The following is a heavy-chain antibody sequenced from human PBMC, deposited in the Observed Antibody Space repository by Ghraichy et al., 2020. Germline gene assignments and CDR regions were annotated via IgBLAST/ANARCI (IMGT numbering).Heavy chain of an antibody. CDR2: TYYRSKWYN. CDR3: ARARAGIVATTGYYYYGMDV. D-gene: IGHD5-12*01. V-gene: IGHV6-1*01. Sequence: SCAISGDSVSSNSAAWNWIRQSPSRGLEWLGRTYYRSKWYNDYAVSVKSRITINPDTSKNQFSLQLNSVTPEDTAVYYCARARAGIVATTGYYYYGMDVWGQGTTVTVSS. CDR1: GDSVSSNSAA. J-gene: IGHJ6*02.